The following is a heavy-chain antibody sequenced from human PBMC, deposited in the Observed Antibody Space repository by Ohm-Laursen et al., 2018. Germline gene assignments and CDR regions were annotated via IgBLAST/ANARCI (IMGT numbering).Heavy chain of an antibody. V-gene: IGHV1-8*01. CDR3: GRAVRNQLLTDP. Sequence: ASVKVSCKASGYTFTSYAITWVRQASGQGPEWIGWLNPVSGNSNFGQKFRGRVTVTSDTSISTAYMELSGLASDDTATYYCGRAVRNQLLTDPWGQGTLVTVTS. D-gene: IGHD1-7*01. J-gene: IGHJ5*02. CDR1: GYTFTSYA. CDR2: LNPVSGNS.